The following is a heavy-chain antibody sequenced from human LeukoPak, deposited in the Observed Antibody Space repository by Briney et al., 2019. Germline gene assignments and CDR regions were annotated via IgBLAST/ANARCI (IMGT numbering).Heavy chain of an antibody. CDR1: GGSISSYY. CDR2: AYYSGHT. V-gene: IGHV4-59*08. CDR3: ARHPFATPFDY. J-gene: IGHJ4*02. Sequence: SETLSLTCTVSGGSISSYYWSWIRQPPGKGLEWIGYAYYSGHTNYNSSLKSRVTMSLDTSKSQFSLRLSSVTAADTAVYFCARHPFATPFDYWGPGTLVTVSS.